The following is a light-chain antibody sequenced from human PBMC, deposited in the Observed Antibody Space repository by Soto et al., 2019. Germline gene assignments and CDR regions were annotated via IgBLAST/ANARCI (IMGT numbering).Light chain of an antibody. Sequence: QSVLTQPPSASGTPGQRVTISCSGSSSNIGSNYVYWYQQLPGTAHKLLIYSNNQRPSGVPDRFSGSKSGTSASLAISGIRSEDEADYYRAAWDDSLSGVFGGGPKVTVL. CDR3: AAWDDSLSGV. J-gene: IGLJ3*02. CDR1: SSNIGSNY. CDR2: SNN. V-gene: IGLV1-47*02.